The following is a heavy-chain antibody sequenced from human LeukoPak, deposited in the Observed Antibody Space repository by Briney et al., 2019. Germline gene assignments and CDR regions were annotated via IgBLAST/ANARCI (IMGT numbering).Heavy chain of an antibody. J-gene: IGHJ3*02. Sequence: SETLPLTCAVYGGSFSGYYWSWIRQPPGKGLEWIGEINHSGSTNYNPSLKSRVTISVDTSKNQFSLKLSSVTAADTAVYYCARGPGGGSSPNDAFDIWGQGTMVTASS. CDR1: GGSFSGYY. V-gene: IGHV4-34*01. D-gene: IGHD3-10*01. CDR3: ARGPGGGSSPNDAFDI. CDR2: INHSGST.